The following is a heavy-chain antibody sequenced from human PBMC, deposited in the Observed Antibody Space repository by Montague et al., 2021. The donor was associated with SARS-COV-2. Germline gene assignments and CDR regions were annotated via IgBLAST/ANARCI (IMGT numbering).Heavy chain of an antibody. CDR3: ARLRTGSYVFDY. CDR2: IHYTGNT. V-gene: IGHV4-59*08. D-gene: IGHD1-26*01. Sequence: SETLSLTCTVSGGSINGYYWSWIRQSPGKGLDWIGYIHYTGNTNYNPSFKGRVTISLDTSKSQFSLRLSSVTAADTAVYSCARLRTGSYVFDYWGQGTLVTVSS. CDR1: GGSINGYY. J-gene: IGHJ4*02.